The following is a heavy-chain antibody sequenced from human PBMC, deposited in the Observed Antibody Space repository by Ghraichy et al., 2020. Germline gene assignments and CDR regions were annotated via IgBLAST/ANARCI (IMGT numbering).Heavy chain of an antibody. CDR1: GFTFSDNG. J-gene: IGHJ6*02. CDR3: ARDKGAAATTGMDV. V-gene: IGHV3-33*01. D-gene: IGHD2-15*01. Sequence: GGSLRLSCEASGFTFSDNGMHWLRHVPGKGLEWVAVIWYDGNNKDYADSVKGRFTISRDNPKNTLFLQMNSLRAEDTAVYYCARDKGAAATTGMDVWGQGTTVTVSS. CDR2: IWYDGNNK.